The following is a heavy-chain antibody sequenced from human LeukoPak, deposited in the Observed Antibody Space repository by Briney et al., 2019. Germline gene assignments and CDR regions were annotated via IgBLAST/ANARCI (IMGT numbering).Heavy chain of an antibody. CDR3: TRDYDILTGPEWFDP. CDR2: TRSKAYGGTT. CDR1: GFTFGGYA. J-gene: IGHJ5*02. Sequence: GGSLRLSCTASGFTFGGYAMSWVRQAPGKGLEWVGFTRSKAYGGTTEYAASVKGRFTISRDDSKSIAYLQMNSLKTEDTAVYYCTRDYDILTGPEWFDPWGQGTPVTVSS. V-gene: IGHV3-49*04. D-gene: IGHD3-9*01.